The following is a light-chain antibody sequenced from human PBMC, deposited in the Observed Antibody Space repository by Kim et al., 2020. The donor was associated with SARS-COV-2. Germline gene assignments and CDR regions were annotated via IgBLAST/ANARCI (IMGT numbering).Light chain of an antibody. CDR3: SSYAGSNNFVV. J-gene: IGLJ2*01. V-gene: IGLV2-8*01. CDR1: SIDVGGYNY. CDR2: EVS. Sequence: QSVTISCTGTSIDVGGYNYVSWYQQHPGKAPNLMIYEVSKRPSGVPDRFSGSKSGNTASLTVSGLQAEDEADYYCSSYAGSNNFVVFGGGTQLTVL.